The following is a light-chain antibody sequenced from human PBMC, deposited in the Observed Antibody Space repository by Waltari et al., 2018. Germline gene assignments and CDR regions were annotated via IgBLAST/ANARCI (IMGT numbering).Light chain of an antibody. Sequence: DVVLTQSPDSLAVSLGERATINCKSSQSVLFSSNNKTYSAWYQQKPGQPPRLLIYWASTRESGVPYRFSGSGSGTDFTLTISSLQAEDVAVYFCQQYYSVPWTFGQGTKVAIK. CDR1: QSVLFSSNNKTY. J-gene: IGKJ1*01. V-gene: IGKV4-1*01. CDR2: WAS. CDR3: QQYYSVPWT.